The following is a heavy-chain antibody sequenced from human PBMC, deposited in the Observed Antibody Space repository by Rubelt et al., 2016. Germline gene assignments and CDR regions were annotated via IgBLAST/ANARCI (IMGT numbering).Heavy chain of an antibody. J-gene: IGHJ2*01. Sequence: QVQLVQSGAEVKKPGASVKVSCKASGYTFTGFYMHWVRQAPGQGLEWMGWINAGNGNTKYSQKFQGRVTITRDTSASTAYMELSSLRSEDTAVYYCARDISGSGSYYSNFDLWGRGTLVTVSS. D-gene: IGHD1-26*01. CDR2: INAGNGNT. V-gene: IGHV1-3*01. CDR3: ARDISGSGSYYSNFDL. CDR1: GYTFTGFY.